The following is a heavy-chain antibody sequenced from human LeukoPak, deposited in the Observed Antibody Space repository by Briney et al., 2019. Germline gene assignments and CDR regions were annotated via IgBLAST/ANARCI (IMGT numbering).Heavy chain of an antibody. J-gene: IGHJ3*02. Sequence: GGSLRLSCAASGFTFSSYSMNWVRQAPGKGLEWVSSISSSSSSYIYYADSVKGRFTISRDNAKNSLYLQMNSLRAEDTAVYYCARAAGRGAFDIWGQGTMVTVSS. D-gene: IGHD6-13*01. CDR3: ARAAGRGAFDI. CDR2: ISSSSSSYI. V-gene: IGHV3-21*01. CDR1: GFTFSSYS.